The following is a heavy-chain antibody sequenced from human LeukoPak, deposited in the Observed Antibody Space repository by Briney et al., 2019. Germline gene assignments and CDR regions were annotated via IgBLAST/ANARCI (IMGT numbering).Heavy chain of an antibody. D-gene: IGHD4-17*01. CDR1: GYTFTGYY. V-gene: IGHV1-2*04. Sequence: GASVKVSCKASGYTFTGYYMHWVRQAPGQGLEWMGWINPNSGGTNYAQKFQGWVTMTRDTSISTAYMELSRLRSDDTAVYYCARSDGDYVQFFDYWGQGTLVTVSS. CDR2: INPNSGGT. J-gene: IGHJ4*02. CDR3: ARSDGDYVQFFDY.